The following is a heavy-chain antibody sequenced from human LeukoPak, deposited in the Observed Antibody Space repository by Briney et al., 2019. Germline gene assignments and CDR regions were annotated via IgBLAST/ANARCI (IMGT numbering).Heavy chain of an antibody. J-gene: IGHJ4*02. CDR1: GFTFSSYA. CDR2: ISYDGSNK. V-gene: IGHV3-30*04. Sequence: GGSLRLSCRASGFTFSSYAMHWVRQAPGKGLEWVAVISYDGSNKYCADSVKGRFTISRDNSKNTLYLQMNSLRAEDTAVYYCARNGDSSGYSNHYWGQGTLVTVSS. CDR3: ARNGDSSGYSNHY. D-gene: IGHD3-22*01.